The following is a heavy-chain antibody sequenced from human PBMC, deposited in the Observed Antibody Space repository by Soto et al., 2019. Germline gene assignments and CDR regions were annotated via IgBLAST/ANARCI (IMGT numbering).Heavy chain of an antibody. D-gene: IGHD3-22*01. Sequence: SVKVSCKASGGTFSSYATSWVRQAPGQGLEWMGGIIPIFGTANYAQKFQGRVTITADKSTSTAYMELSSLRSEDTAVYYCARDQHYYDSSGSSLDVWGQGTTVTVSS. CDR2: IIPIFGTA. CDR3: ARDQHYYDSSGSSLDV. V-gene: IGHV1-69*06. CDR1: GGTFSSYA. J-gene: IGHJ6*02.